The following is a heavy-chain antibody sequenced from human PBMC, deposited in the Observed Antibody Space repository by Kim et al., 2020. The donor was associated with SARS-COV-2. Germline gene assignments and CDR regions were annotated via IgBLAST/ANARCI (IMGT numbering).Heavy chain of an antibody. V-gene: IGHV3-30*18. J-gene: IGHJ5*02. Sequence: GGSLRLSCAASGFTFSSYGMHWVRQAPGKGLEWVAVISYDGSNKYYADSVKGRFTISRDNSKNTLYLQMNSLRAEDTAVYYCAKGGGSYMPADPWGQGTLVTVSS. CDR3: AKGGGSYMPADP. D-gene: IGHD1-26*01. CDR1: GFTFSSYG. CDR2: ISYDGSNK.